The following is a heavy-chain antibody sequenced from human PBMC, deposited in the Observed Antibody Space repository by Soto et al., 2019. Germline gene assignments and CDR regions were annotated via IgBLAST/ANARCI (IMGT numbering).Heavy chain of an antibody. CDR1: GFTFSDYP. J-gene: IGHJ6*02. CDR2: IRTISSAI. D-gene: IGHD3-3*01. CDR3: ARAMKFLGHYYGMDV. V-gene: IGHV3-48*01. Sequence: GGSLRLSCAASGFTFSDYPMNWVRQAPGKGLEWVSSIRTISSAIYFADSVRGRFTISRDNARNSLYLQMNNLRGEDSAHYYCARAMKFLGHYYGMDVWGQGTTVTVSS.